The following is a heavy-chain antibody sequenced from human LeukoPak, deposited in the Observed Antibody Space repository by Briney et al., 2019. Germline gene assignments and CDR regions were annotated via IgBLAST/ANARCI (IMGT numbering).Heavy chain of an antibody. Sequence: GGSLRLSCAASGFTFSDYYMSWIRQAPGKGLEWVSAISGSGGSTYYADSVKGRFTISRDNSKNTLYLQMNSLRAEDTAVYHCAKDGPSKTGIFSDYWGQGTLVTVSS. D-gene: IGHD1-1*01. V-gene: IGHV3-23*01. CDR1: GFTFSDYY. CDR3: AKDGPSKTGIFSDY. CDR2: ISGSGGST. J-gene: IGHJ4*02.